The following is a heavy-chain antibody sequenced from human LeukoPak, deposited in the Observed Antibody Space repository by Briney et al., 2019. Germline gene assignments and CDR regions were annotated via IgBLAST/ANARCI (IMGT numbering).Heavy chain of an antibody. V-gene: IGHV3-21*01. CDR1: GFTFSSYS. D-gene: IGHD4-17*01. Sequence: PGGSLRLSCAASGFTFSSYSMNWVRQAPGKGLEWVSSICSSSSYIYYADSVKGRFTISRDNAKNSLYLQMNSLRAEDTAVYYCARGKTTVTTYDYWGQGTLVTVSS. J-gene: IGHJ4*02. CDR2: ICSSSSYI. CDR3: ARGKTTVTTYDY.